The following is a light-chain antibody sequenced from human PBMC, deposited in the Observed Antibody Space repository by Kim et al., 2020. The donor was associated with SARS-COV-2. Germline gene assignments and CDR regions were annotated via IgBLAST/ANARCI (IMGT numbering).Light chain of an antibody. CDR1: QSISTW. V-gene: IGKV1-5*01. CDR2: AAS. CDR3: QQYHTTSQT. Sequence: DIQLTQSPSSLSASVGDRVTITCRATQSISTWLAWYQQKAGKAPKLLIFAASKLESGVPARFSGGGSETDFTLTISRLQPDDSATYFCQQYHTTSQTFGRGTKVYIK. J-gene: IGKJ4*01.